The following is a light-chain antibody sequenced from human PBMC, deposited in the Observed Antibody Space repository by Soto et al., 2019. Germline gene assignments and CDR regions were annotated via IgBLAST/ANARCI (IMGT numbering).Light chain of an antibody. CDR3: QQYDVYPYT. Sequence: DIQMTQSPSTLSASVGDRVTITCRASQSIGSWLAWYQQKPGKAPNLLIYKASSLESGVPSRFSGSGSGTEFTLTISSLQPDDVATYYCQQYDVYPYTFGQGTKLEIK. CDR2: KAS. J-gene: IGKJ2*01. V-gene: IGKV1-5*03. CDR1: QSIGSW.